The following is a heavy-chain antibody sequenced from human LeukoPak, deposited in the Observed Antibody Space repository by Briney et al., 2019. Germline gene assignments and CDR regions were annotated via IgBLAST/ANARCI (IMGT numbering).Heavy chain of an antibody. Sequence: GGSLKISWMGSGYSFTSYSISWLRQMPGKGLEWMGRIDTSDSYTNYSPSFQGYVPISADKSISTAYLQWSSLKATDTGMYYCAPLLVGEFGAFDIWGQRKIVTVSS. CDR2: IDTSDSYT. V-gene: IGHV5-10-1*01. CDR3: APLLVGEFGAFDI. J-gene: IGHJ3*02. D-gene: IGHD3-10*01. CDR1: GYSFTSYS.